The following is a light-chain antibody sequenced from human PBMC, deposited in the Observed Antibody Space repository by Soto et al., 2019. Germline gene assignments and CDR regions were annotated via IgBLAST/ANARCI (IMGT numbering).Light chain of an antibody. CDR3: QQYNSYSWT. CDR1: QSISSW. CDR2: KAS. V-gene: IGKV1-5*03. Sequence: DIKMTQSPSTLSASVGERVTITCRASQSISSWLAWYQQKPGKAPKLLIYKASSLESGVTSRFSGSGSGTEFTLTISSLQPDDFATYYCQQYNSYSWTVGPVTQVEIK. J-gene: IGKJ1*01.